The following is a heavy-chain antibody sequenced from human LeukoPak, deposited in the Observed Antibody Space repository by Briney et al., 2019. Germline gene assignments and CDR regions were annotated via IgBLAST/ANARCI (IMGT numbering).Heavy chain of an antibody. Sequence: PGGSLRLSCAASGFTVSTSYINWVRQAPGKGPEWVSVIYSDGSTKYADSVKARFTISRDNSKNMVYLQMKSLRVEDTAVYYCARGTLDNWGQGTLVTVSS. D-gene: IGHD3/OR15-3a*01. J-gene: IGHJ4*02. V-gene: IGHV3-53*01. CDR3: ARGTLDN. CDR2: IYSDGST. CDR1: GFTVSTSY.